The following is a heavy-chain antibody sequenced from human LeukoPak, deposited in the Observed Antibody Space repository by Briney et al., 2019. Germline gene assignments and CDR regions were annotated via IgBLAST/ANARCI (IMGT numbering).Heavy chain of an antibody. CDR2: IYHSGST. CDR3: ARDLAYCGGDCYS. V-gene: IGHV4-38-2*02. Sequence: SETLSLTCTVSGYSISSGYYWGWIRQPPGKGLEWIGSIYHSGSTYYNPSLKSRVTISVDTSKNQFSLKLSSVTAIDTAVYYCARDLAYCGGDCYSWGQGTLVTVSS. CDR1: GYSISSGYY. D-gene: IGHD2-21*01. J-gene: IGHJ5*02.